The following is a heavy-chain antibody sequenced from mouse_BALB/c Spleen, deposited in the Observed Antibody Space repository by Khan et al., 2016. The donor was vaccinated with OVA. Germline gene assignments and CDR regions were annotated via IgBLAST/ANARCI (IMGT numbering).Heavy chain of an antibody. CDR2: ILPGSGST. CDR3: ARCTMIAAFAY. J-gene: IGHJ3*01. Sequence: VQLQESGAELMKPGASVKISCKATGYTFSSYWIEWVKQSPGHGLEWIGEILPGSGSTNYNEKFKGKATFTADTSSTTAYMQLSSLTSEDSAVYYCARCTMIAAFAYWGQGTLVTVSS. D-gene: IGHD2-4*01. CDR1: GYTFSSYW. V-gene: IGHV1-9*01.